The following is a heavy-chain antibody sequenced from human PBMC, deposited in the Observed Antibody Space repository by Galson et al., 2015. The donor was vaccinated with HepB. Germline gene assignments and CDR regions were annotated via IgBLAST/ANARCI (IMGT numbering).Heavy chain of an antibody. J-gene: IGHJ2*01. CDR2: IYPGDSDT. V-gene: IGHV5-51*01. CDR3: ARQSTYDGDYALWYFDL. Sequence: QSGAEVKKPGESLKISCKGSGYSFTSYWIGWVRQMPGKGLEWMGIIYPGDSDTRYSPSFQGQVTISADKSISTSYLQWSSLKASDTAMYYCARQSTYDGDYALWYFDLWGRGTLVTVSS. D-gene: IGHD4-17*01. CDR1: GYSFTSYW.